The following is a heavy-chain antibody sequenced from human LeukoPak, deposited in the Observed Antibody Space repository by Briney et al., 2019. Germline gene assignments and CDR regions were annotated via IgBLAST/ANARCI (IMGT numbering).Heavy chain of an antibody. J-gene: IGHJ4*02. CDR1: GGSINSYY. Sequence: SETLSLTCTVSGGSINSYYWGWIRQPPGKGLEWIGYIYYSGSTNYNPALKSRVTISVDMSNNQFSLKLNSVTAADTAVYYCARGHYGDSFDLWGQGTLVTVSS. D-gene: IGHD4-17*01. CDR2: IYYSGST. V-gene: IGHV4-59*08. CDR3: ARGHYGDSFDL.